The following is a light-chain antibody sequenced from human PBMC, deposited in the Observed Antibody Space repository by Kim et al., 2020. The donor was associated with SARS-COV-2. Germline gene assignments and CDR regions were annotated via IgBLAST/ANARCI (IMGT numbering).Light chain of an antibody. CDR2: EVS. CDR1: SSDVGGYNY. CDR3: SSYAGSSLYV. J-gene: IGLJ1*01. V-gene: IGLV2-8*01. Sequence: QSALTQPPSASGSPGQSVTISCTGTSSDVGGYNYVSWYQQHPGKAPKLMIYEVSKRPSGVRDRFSGSKSGNTVSLTVSGLQAEDEADYYCSSYAGSSLYVFGTGTKVTVL.